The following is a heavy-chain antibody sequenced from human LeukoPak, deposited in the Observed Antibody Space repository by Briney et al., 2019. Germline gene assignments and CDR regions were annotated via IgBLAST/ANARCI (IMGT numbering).Heavy chain of an antibody. D-gene: IGHD5-18*01. V-gene: IGHV3-23*01. J-gene: IGHJ5*02. CDR3: AKAGRYSYNWFDP. CDR2: ISGGGST. CDR1: GFTFSTYA. Sequence: GGSLRLSCAASGFTFSTYAMSWVRQAPGKGLEWVSTISGGGSTYYADSVKGRFTISRDNSKNTLYLQMNSLRAEDTAVYYCAKAGRYSYNWFDPWGQGTLVTVSS.